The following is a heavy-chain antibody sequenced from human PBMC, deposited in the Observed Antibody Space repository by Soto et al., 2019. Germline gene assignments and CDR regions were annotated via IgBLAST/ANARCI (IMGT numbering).Heavy chain of an antibody. V-gene: IGHV1-46*01. J-gene: IGHJ4*02. CDR3: ARDRGVAVAAGAIDY. CDR2: INPSGGSA. D-gene: IGHD2-15*01. Sequence: QVQLVESGAEVREPGASVKVSCKASGYTFTTYYIHWVRQAPGQGLERVGIINPSGGSASYAQRFAGRVTMTRDTSTSTVYMELSSLISEDTAVYYCARDRGVAVAAGAIDYWGQGTLVTVSS. CDR1: GYTFTTYY.